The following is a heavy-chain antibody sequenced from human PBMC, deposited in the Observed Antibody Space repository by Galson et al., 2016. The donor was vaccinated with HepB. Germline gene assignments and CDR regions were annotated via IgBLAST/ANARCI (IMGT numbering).Heavy chain of an antibody. CDR1: GFTFSSYW. Sequence: SLRLSCAASGFTFSSYWMSWVRQSPGKGLEWVANINKDGSQRYYVDSVRGRYTVSRDNTKNSLDLEMDSLRVEDTAVYYCTRDRPEVEDISVLPRDHWGQGTPVVVSS. J-gene: IGHJ4*02. CDR2: INKDGSQR. D-gene: IGHD5-24*01. V-gene: IGHV3-7*01. CDR3: TRDRPEVEDISVLPRDH.